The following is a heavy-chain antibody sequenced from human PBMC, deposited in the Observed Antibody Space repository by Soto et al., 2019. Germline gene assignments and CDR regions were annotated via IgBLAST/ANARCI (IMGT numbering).Heavy chain of an antibody. CDR3: AKDLRWENYYYYYGMDV. Sequence: PGGSLRLSCAASEFTFSSYGMHWVRQAPGKGLEWVAVISYDGSNKYYADSVKGRFTISRDNSKNTLYLQMNSLRAEDTAVYYCAKDLRWENYYYYYGMDVWGQGTTVTVSS. J-gene: IGHJ6*02. CDR1: EFTFSSYG. CDR2: ISYDGSNK. V-gene: IGHV3-30*18. D-gene: IGHD4-17*01.